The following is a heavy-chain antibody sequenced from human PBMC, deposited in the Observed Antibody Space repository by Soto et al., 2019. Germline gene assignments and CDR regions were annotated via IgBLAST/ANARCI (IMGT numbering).Heavy chain of an antibody. J-gene: IGHJ4*02. V-gene: IGHV2-5*01. Sequence: GSGPTLVNPTQTLTLTCTFSGFSLSTTVVGVSWIRQPPGKALEWLALIYWHDDKRYSPSLKSRLTITKDTSKNQVVLTMTNMDPVDTATYYCTHRGGATVGLYYFDYWGQGALVTVSS. D-gene: IGHD3-16*01. CDR1: GFSLSTTVVG. CDR2: IYWHDDK. CDR3: THRGGATVGLYYFDY.